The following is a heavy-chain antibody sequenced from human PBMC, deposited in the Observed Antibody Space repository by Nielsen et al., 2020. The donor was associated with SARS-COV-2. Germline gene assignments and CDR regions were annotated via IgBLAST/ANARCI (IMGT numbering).Heavy chain of an antibody. CDR3: ASGNKYYDFWSGGDAFDI. J-gene: IGHJ3*02. CDR1: RCSFTCYY. CDR2: INHSGST. Sequence: SDSLSLTCAVYRCSFTCYYWRWFRHPPGKGLEWIGEINHSGSTNYNPSLKIRVTISVDTSKNQFSLKLSSVTAADTAVYYCASGNKYYDFWSGGDAFDIWGQGTMVTVSS. V-gene: IGHV4-34*01. D-gene: IGHD3-3*01.